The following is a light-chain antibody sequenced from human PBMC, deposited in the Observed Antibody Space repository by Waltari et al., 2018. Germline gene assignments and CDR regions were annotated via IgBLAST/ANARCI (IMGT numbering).Light chain of an antibody. V-gene: IGLV3-1*01. Sequence: ELTRPSSVSDSTGQNASSICSGGDLACKYACRSQQKPGQSHVLVIYQDSKRPSVSPERFSGSNSGNTATLTISGTQAMDEADYYCQEWDSSTAAYVFGTGTKVTVL. CDR2: QDS. CDR3: QEWDSSTAAYV. J-gene: IGLJ1*01. CDR1: DLACKY.